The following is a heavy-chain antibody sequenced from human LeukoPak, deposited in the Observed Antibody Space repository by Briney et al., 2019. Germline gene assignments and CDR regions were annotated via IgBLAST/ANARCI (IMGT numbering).Heavy chain of an antibody. J-gene: IGHJ3*01. CDR3: ARPKSAAGTVHDLDAFDV. Sequence: SETLSLTCSVSGGSISSYYWSWIRQPPGKGLEWIGYIYYRGNTKYNPSLRSRVTISIDTSKNQFSLKLTSVTAADTAMYYCARPKSAAGTVHDLDAFDVWGQGTMVTVS. D-gene: IGHD6-13*01. CDR1: GGSISSYY. CDR2: IYYRGNT. V-gene: IGHV4-59*08.